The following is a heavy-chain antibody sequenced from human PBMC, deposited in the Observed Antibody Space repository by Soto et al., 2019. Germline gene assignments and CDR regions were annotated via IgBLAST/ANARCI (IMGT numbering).Heavy chain of an antibody. CDR1: GYIFTAYS. CDR2: VNPSGGST. J-gene: IGHJ1*01. CDR3: AREENCSDGICYSEYFQR. D-gene: IGHD2-15*01. Sequence: QVQLVQSGAEVKKPGASVQVSCKASGYIFTAYSMHWVRQAPGQGLEWMGVVNPSGGSTNYAQKFQGRITMTRDTATSTVYTDLSSLTSEDTAVYYCAREENCSDGICYSEYFQRWGQGTLVTVSS. V-gene: IGHV1-46*01.